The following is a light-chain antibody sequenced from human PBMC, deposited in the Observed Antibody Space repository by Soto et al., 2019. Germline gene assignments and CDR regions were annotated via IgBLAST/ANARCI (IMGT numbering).Light chain of an antibody. CDR3: QQLNSYPIT. CDR1: QGISSY. V-gene: IGKV1-9*01. J-gene: IGKJ5*01. Sequence: IQLTQSPSSLSASVGDRVTITCRASQGISSYLACYQQKPGKAPKLLIYAASTLQSGVPSRFSGSGSGTDFTLTISSLQPEDFATYYCQQLNSYPITFGQGTRLE. CDR2: AAS.